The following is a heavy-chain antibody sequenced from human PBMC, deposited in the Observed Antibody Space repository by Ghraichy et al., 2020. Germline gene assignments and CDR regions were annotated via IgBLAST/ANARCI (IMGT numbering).Heavy chain of an antibody. CDR1: GYSISSGYY. D-gene: IGHD3-9*01. CDR2: IYHIGST. V-gene: IGHV4-38-2*02. J-gene: IGHJ5*02. Sequence: SQTLSLTCTVSGYSISSGYYWGWIRQPPGKGLEWIGSIYHIGSTYYNPSLKSRVTISVDTSKNQFSLKLSSVTAADTAVYYCARDGSARYFDWLYWFDPWGQGTLVTVSS. CDR3: ARDGSARYFDWLYWFDP.